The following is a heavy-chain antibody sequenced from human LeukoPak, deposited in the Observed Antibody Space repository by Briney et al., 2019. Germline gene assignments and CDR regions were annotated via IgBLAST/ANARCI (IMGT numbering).Heavy chain of an antibody. Sequence: GGSLRLSCAASGFTFSSYGMHWVRQAPGKGLEWVAVILSDGSKEFYTDSVKGRFTISRDNSKNTLYLQMNSLRAEDTALYYCARDRDFPRDQFDYWGQGTLVTVSS. D-gene: IGHD2-21*02. V-gene: IGHV3-33*01. CDR2: ILSDGSKE. J-gene: IGHJ4*02. CDR1: GFTFSSYG. CDR3: ARDRDFPRDQFDY.